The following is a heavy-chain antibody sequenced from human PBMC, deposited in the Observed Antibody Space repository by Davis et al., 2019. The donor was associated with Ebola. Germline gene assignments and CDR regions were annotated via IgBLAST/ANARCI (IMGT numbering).Heavy chain of an antibody. Sequence: SETLSLTCAVYGGSFSGYYWSWIRQPPGKGLEWIGEINHSGSTYYNPSLKSRVTISVDTSKNQFSLKLSSVTAADTAVYYCARARGISTWFDPWGQGTLVTVSS. D-gene: IGHD3-3*01. V-gene: IGHV4-34*01. CDR2: INHSGST. J-gene: IGHJ5*02. CDR3: ARARGISTWFDP. CDR1: GGSFSGYY.